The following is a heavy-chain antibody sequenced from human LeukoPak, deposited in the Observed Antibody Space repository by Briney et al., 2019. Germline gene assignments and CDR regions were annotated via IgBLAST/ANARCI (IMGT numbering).Heavy chain of an antibody. D-gene: IGHD3-9*01. CDR1: GFSLSTSGVG. J-gene: IGHJ5*01. CDR3: VEGHYDVLTAYSTPFYS. V-gene: IGHV2-5*01. CDR2: IYWNDDK. Sequence: KSGPTLVKPTQTLTLTCTFSGFSLSTSGVGVGWIRRPPGKALEWLALIYWNDDKHYSPSLSSRLTITKDTSKNQVVLTMTNMDPVDTATYYCVEGHYDVLTAYSTPFYSWGQGTLVTVSS.